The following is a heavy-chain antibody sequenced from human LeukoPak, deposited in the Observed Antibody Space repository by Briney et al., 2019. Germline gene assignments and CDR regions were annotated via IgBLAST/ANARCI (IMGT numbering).Heavy chain of an antibody. J-gene: IGHJ4*02. CDR1: GLTFSSYS. D-gene: IGHD3-10*01. CDR3: ATDAGPYGSGSYYNSGLFDY. CDR2: ISSSSSYI. Sequence: GGSLRLSCAASGLTFSSYSMNWVRQAPGKGLEWVSSISSSSSYIYYADSVKGRFTISRDNAKNSLYLQMNSLRAEDTAVYYCATDAGPYGSGSYYNSGLFDYWGQGTLVTVSS. V-gene: IGHV3-21*01.